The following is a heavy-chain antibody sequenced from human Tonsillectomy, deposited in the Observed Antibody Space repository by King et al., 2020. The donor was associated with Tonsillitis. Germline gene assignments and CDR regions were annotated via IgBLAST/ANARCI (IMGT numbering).Heavy chain of an antibody. J-gene: IGHJ4*02. CDR1: GGSISSSSFY. Sequence: LQLQESGPGLVKPSETLSLTCTVSGGSISSSSFYWGWLRPPPGKGLEWIGSIYYSGSTYYNPSLKSRVTMSVDTSKNQFSLKLRSVTAADTAVYYCAKYYDFWSGLDYWGQGTLVTVSS. D-gene: IGHD3-3*01. CDR3: AKYYDFWSGLDY. CDR2: IYYSGST. V-gene: IGHV4-39*01.